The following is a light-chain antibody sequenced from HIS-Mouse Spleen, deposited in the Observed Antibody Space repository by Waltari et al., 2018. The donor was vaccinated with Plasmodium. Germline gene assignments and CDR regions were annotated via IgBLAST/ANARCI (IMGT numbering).Light chain of an antibody. CDR3: CSYAGSSTFVV. J-gene: IGLJ2*01. Sequence: QSALTQPASVSGSPGQSITISCTGTSSDVGSYHLVPWYQQHPGKAPKRMIYEGSKRPSGVSNRFSGSKSGNTASLTISGLQAEDEADYYCCSYAGSSTFVVFGGGTKLTVL. CDR2: EGS. V-gene: IGLV2-23*03. CDR1: SSDVGSYHL.